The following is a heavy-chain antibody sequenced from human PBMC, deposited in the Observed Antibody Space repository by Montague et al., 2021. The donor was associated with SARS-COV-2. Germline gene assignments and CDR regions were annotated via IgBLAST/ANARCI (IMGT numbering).Heavy chain of an antibody. CDR2: IYYSGST. V-gene: IGHV4-39*01. J-gene: IGHJ4*02. Sequence: SDTLSLICTVSGGSISSSSYYWGWIRQPPGKGLEWIGSIYYSGSTYYNPSLKSRVTISVDTSKNQFSLKLSSVTAADTAVYYCARRKAYYGSGTFDYWGQGTLVTVSS. D-gene: IGHD3-10*01. CDR3: ARRKAYYGSGTFDY. CDR1: GGSISSSSYY.